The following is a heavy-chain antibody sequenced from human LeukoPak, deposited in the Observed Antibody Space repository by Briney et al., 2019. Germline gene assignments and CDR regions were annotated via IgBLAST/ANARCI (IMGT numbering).Heavy chain of an antibody. CDR2: ISSSSSYI. Sequence: GGSLRLSCTASAFTLNNFPMHWVRQAPGKGLECVSSISSSSSYIYYADSVKGRFTISRDNAKNSLYLQMNSLRAEDTAVYYCARDPAPPYYYDSSGYSDYWGQGTLVTVSS. D-gene: IGHD3-22*01. CDR1: AFTLNNFP. V-gene: IGHV3-21*01. J-gene: IGHJ4*02. CDR3: ARDPAPPYYYDSSGYSDY.